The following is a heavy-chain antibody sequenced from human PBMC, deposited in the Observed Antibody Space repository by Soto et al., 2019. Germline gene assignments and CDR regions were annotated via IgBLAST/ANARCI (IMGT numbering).Heavy chain of an antibody. J-gene: IGHJ3*02. V-gene: IGHV3-23*01. CDR1: GFTFSSYA. CDR3: AKDRGFWSGGSFGELFPASAFDI. Sequence: EVQLLESGGGLVQPGGSLRLSCAASGFTFSSYAMSWVRQAPGKGLEWVSAISGSGGSTYYADSVKGRFTISRDNSKNTLYLQMNSLRAEDTAVYYCAKDRGFWSGGSFGELFPASAFDIWGQGTMVTVSS. D-gene: IGHD3-10*01. CDR2: ISGSGGST.